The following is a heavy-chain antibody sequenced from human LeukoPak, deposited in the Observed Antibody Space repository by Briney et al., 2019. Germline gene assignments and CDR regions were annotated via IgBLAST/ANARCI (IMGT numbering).Heavy chain of an antibody. J-gene: IGHJ3*02. CDR2: IRYDGRNK. D-gene: IGHD3-10*01. Sequence: SGGSLRLSCAASRFTFSSYGMHWVRQAPGKGLEWVAFIRYDGRNKYYADSVKGRFTISRDNSKNTLYLQMNSLRAEDTAVYYCAKPKVQFSGSYYPSDAFDIWGQGTMVTVSS. CDR1: RFTFSSYG. CDR3: AKPKVQFSGSYYPSDAFDI. V-gene: IGHV3-30*02.